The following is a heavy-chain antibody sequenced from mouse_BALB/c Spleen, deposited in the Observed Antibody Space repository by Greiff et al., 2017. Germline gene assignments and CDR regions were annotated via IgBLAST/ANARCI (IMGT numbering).Heavy chain of an antibody. D-gene: IGHD2-2*01. CDR1: GYSITSDYA. V-gene: IGHV3-2*02. CDR2: ISYSGST. CDR3: ARTPIYYGYDVWYFDV. J-gene: IGHJ1*01. Sequence: DVQLQESGPGLVKPSQSLSLTCTVTGYSITSDYAWNWIRQFPGNKLEWMGYISYSGSTSYNPSLKSRISITRDTSKNQFFLQLNSVTTEDTATYYCARTPIYYGYDVWYFDVWGAGTTVTVSS.